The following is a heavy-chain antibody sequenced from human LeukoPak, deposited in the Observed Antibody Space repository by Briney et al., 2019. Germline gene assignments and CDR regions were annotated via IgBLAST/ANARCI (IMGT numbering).Heavy chain of an antibody. CDR3: ARDPATVTSHFDY. CDR2: IWHDGSKT. D-gene: IGHD4-17*01. Sequence: GGSLRLSCVASGFIFSRYDMHWVRQAPAKGLEWVALIWHDGSKTHYADSVKGRFTISRDDSKSTLYVQMNSLRVEDTAVYYCARDPATVTSHFDYWGQGALVTVSS. V-gene: IGHV3-33*01. CDR1: GFIFSRYD. J-gene: IGHJ4*02.